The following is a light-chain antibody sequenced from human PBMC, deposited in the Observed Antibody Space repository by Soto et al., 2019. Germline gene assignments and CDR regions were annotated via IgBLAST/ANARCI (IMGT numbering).Light chain of an antibody. CDR1: QNISSS. V-gene: IGKV1-5*03. Sequence: DMQMTQSPSTLSASVGDRVTITCRASQNISSSLAWYRLKPGKAPDLLIYRASSLETGVPSRFSGSGSGTEFTLTISSLQPDDFATYFCQQYNFSPTFGQGTKVEIK. J-gene: IGKJ1*01. CDR2: RAS. CDR3: QQYNFSPT.